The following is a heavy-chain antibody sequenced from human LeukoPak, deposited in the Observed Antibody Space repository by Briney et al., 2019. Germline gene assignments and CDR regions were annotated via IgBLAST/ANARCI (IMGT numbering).Heavy chain of an antibody. Sequence: GASVTVSCTASGYTFTGYYMHWVRQAPGQGLEWMGWINPNSGGTNFAQTFQGRVTMTRDTSISTAYMELSRLRSDDTAVYYCARAGFLLVGATQDDFDDWGQGTLVTVSS. V-gene: IGHV1-2*02. D-gene: IGHD1-26*01. CDR3: ARAGFLLVGATQDDFDD. CDR2: INPNSGGT. CDR1: GYTFTGYY. J-gene: IGHJ4*02.